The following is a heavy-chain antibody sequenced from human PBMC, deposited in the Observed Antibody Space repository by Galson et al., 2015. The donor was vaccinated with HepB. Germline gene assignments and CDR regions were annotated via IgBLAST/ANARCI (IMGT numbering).Heavy chain of an antibody. CDR3: GRRGAHSSYYFYYSLDV. CDR2: IYPGDSNT. CDR1: GYIFTNYW. D-gene: IGHD6-13*01. J-gene: IGHJ6*02. Sequence: QSGAEVKKAGESLKISCKASGYIFTNYWIGWVRQMPGKGLEWMGVIYPGDSNTRYNPSLQGQVTISVDQSINTAYLQLTSLKASDSAIYYCGRRGAHSSYYFYYSLDVWGQGTAVTVSS. V-gene: IGHV5-51*01.